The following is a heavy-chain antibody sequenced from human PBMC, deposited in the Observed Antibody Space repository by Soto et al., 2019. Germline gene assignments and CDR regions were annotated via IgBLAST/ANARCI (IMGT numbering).Heavy chain of an antibody. CDR1: GYTFTGYY. V-gene: IGHV1-2*04. Sequence: GASVKVSCKASGYTFTGYYMHWVRQAPGQGLEWMGWINPNSGGTNYAQKFQGWVTMTRDTSISTAYMELSRLRSDDTAVFYCARDHNSLVWSDGFGAFDIWGQGTMVTVSS. CDR3: ARDHNSLVWSDGFGAFDI. J-gene: IGHJ3*02. D-gene: IGHD1-20*01. CDR2: INPNSGGT.